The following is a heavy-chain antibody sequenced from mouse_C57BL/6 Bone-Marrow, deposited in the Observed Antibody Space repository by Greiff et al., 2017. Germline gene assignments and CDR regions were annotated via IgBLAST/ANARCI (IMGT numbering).Heavy chain of an antibody. CDR2: ISDGGSYT. D-gene: IGHD1-1*01. V-gene: IGHV5-4*01. CDR3: ARDRDTTVGDY. Sequence: EVQLQESGGGLVKPGGSLKLSCAASGFTFSSYAMSWVRQTPEKRLEWVATISDGGSYTYYPDNVKGRFTISRDNAKNNLYLQMSHLKSEDTAMYYCARDRDTTVGDYWGQGTTLTVSS. J-gene: IGHJ2*01. CDR1: GFTFSSYA.